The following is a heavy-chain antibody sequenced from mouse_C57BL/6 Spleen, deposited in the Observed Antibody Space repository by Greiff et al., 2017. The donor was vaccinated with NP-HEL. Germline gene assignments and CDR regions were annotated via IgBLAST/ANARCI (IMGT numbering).Heavy chain of an antibody. CDR3: ARWGTSFAY. Sequence: QVQLKESGAELVRPGASVKLSCKASGYTFTDYYINWVKQRPGQGLEWIARIYPGSGNTYYNEKFKGKATLTAEKSSSTAYMQLSSLTSEDSAVYFCARWGTSFAYWGQGTLVTVSA. J-gene: IGHJ3*01. CDR2: IYPGSGNT. CDR1: GYTFTDYY. V-gene: IGHV1-76*01.